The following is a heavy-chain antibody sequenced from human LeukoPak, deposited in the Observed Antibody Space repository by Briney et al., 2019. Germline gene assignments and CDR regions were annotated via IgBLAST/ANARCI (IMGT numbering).Heavy chain of an antibody. Sequence: GGSLRLSCAASGFTFSSYSMNWVRQAPGKGLEWVSSISSSSSYIYYADSVKGRFTISRDNAKNSLYLQMNSLRAEDTAVYYCARLQIATKKYYYYYYMDVWGKGTTVTVSS. CDR3: ARLQIATKKYYYYYYMDV. J-gene: IGHJ6*03. D-gene: IGHD5-24*01. CDR1: GFTFSSYS. CDR2: ISSSSSYI. V-gene: IGHV3-21*01.